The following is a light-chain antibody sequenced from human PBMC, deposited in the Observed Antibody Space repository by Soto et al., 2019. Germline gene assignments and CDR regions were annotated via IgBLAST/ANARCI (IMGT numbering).Light chain of an antibody. CDR1: QSLVYSDGNTY. Sequence: DVVMTQTPLSSPVTLGQPASISCRSSQSLVYSDGNTYLSWLQQRPGQPPRLLIYQISNRLSGVTDRFSGSGAGTDFTLKISRAEAEDVGVYYCMQATQFPYTFGQGTKLEIK. CDR2: QIS. V-gene: IGKV2-24*01. J-gene: IGKJ2*01. CDR3: MQATQFPYT.